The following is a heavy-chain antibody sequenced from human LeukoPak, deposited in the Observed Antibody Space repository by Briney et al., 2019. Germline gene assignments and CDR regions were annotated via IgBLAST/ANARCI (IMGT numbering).Heavy chain of an antibody. J-gene: IGHJ4*02. Sequence: ASVKVSCKASGYIFTTYAMNWVRQAPGQGLEWMGWINTNTGNPTYAQGFTGRFVFSLDTSVSTAYLQINSLKAEDTAVYYCARPGIAAAGHFDHWGQGTLVTVSS. CDR3: ARPGIAAAGHFDH. D-gene: IGHD6-13*01. CDR2: INTNTGNP. V-gene: IGHV7-4-1*02. CDR1: GYIFTTYA.